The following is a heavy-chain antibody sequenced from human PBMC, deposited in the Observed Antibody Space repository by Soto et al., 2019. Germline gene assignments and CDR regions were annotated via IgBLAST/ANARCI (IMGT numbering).Heavy chain of an antibody. D-gene: IGHD3-10*01. CDR3: ARHGMVRGAVVYFDY. V-gene: IGHV4-39*01. CDR2: IYNSVTS. Sequence: QLQLQESGPGLVKPSETLSLTCTVSGDSISFSSYYWAWIRQPPGKGLEWIGSIYNSVTSYYNASLKSRVIISVDTSKKQFSLKLSSVTAADTAVYYCARHGMVRGAVVYFDYWGGQGTLVTVSS. J-gene: IGHJ4*02. CDR1: GDSISFSSYY.